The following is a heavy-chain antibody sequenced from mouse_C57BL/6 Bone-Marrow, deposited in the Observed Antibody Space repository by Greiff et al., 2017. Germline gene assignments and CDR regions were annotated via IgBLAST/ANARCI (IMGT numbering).Heavy chain of an antibody. CDR3: TRSGGWLLRTGFAY. CDR1: GYTFTSYW. V-gene: IGHV1-5*01. Sequence: EVQLQQSGTVLARPGASVKMSCKTSGYTFTSYWMHWVKQRPGQGLEWIGAIYPGNSDTRYNQKFKGKAKLNAVTSASTAYMELSSLTNEDSAVYYCTRSGGWLLRTGFAYWGQGTLVTVSA. CDR2: IYPGNSDT. J-gene: IGHJ3*01. D-gene: IGHD2-3*01.